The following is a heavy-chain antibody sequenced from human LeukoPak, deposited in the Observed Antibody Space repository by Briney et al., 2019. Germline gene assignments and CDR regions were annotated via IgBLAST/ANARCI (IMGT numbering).Heavy chain of an antibody. V-gene: IGHV4-59*01. J-gene: IGHJ4*02. CDR3: AREKLSAGPHFEY. Sequence: PSETLSLSRALSGGSPSTYYRSWIRQTPGKRLEWIGYIYKSGNTNYNPSLKSRVTLSVDTSKNQLSLRLTSVTSADTAIYYCAREKLSAGPHFEYWGRGILVTVSS. CDR1: GGSPSTYY. D-gene: IGHD3-16*02. CDR2: IYKSGNT.